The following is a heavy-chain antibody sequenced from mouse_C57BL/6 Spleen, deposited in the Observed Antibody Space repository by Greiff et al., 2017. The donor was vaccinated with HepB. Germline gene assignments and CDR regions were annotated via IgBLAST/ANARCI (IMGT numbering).Heavy chain of an antibody. V-gene: IGHV5-17*01. Sequence: DVHLVESGGGLVKPGGSLKLSCAASGFTFSDYGMHWVRQAPEKGLEWVAYISSGSSTIYYADTVKGRFTISRDNAKNTLFLQMTSLRSEDTAMYYCARTGYGLYYFDYWGQGTTLTVSS. D-gene: IGHD1-2*01. CDR2: ISSGSSTI. J-gene: IGHJ2*01. CDR3: ARTGYGLYYFDY. CDR1: GFTFSDYG.